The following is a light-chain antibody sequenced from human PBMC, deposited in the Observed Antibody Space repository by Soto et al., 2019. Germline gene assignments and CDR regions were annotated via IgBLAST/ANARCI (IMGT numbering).Light chain of an antibody. CDR1: SSDVGGYNY. CDR2: DLI. J-gene: IGLJ2*01. V-gene: IGLV2-14*01. Sequence: QSVLTQPASVSGSPGQSITISCTGTSSDVGGYNYVSWYQQHPGKAPKLMIYDLINRPSGVSNRFSGSKSGNTASLTISGLQAEDEADYYCSSYTSSSTLVFGGGTKLTVL. CDR3: SSYTSSSTLV.